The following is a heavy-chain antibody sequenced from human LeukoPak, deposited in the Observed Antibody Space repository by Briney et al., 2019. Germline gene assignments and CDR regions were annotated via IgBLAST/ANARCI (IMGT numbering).Heavy chain of an antibody. D-gene: IGHD5-24*01. V-gene: IGHV3-21*01. J-gene: IGHJ3*02. CDR1: GFTFSSYS. CDR3: ARVRGAFDI. Sequence: PRGSLRLSFAASGFTFSSYSMASVRQAPGKGLEWVASISSSSSYIYYADSVKSRFTNSRDNAKNSLYLQMNSLRAEDTTVYYCARVRGAFDIWGQGTMVTVSS. CDR2: ISSSSSYI.